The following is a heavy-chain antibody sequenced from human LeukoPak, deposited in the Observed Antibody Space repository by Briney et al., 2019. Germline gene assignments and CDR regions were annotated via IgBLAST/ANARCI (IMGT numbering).Heavy chain of an antibody. CDR2: LKEDGSEK. J-gene: IGHJ4*02. CDR1: GFTFSSYW. Sequence: PGGSLRLSCAAPGFTFSSYWMSGVRQAPGKGRGWVANLKEDGSEKSYVDSVKGRLTISRDNAKISWYLQMNSLRTESTALYDCARDRNYDFWSGYYFDYWGQGTLVTVSS. V-gene: IGHV3-7*01. D-gene: IGHD3-3*01. CDR3: ARDRNYDFWSGYYFDY.